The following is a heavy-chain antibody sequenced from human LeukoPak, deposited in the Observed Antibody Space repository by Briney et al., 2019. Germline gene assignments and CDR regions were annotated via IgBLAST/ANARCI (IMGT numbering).Heavy chain of an antibody. V-gene: IGHV3-21*01. CDR1: GFTFSSYS. CDR3: ARDSARNYDILTGYPTYYYYYYMDV. D-gene: IGHD3-9*01. CDR2: ISSSSSYI. Sequence: PGGSLRLSCAASGFTFSSYSMNWVRQAPGKGLEWVSSISSSSSYIYYADSVKGRFTISRDNAKNSLYLQMNSLRAEDTAVYYCARDSARNYDILTGYPTYYYYYYMDVWGKGTTVTVSS. J-gene: IGHJ6*03.